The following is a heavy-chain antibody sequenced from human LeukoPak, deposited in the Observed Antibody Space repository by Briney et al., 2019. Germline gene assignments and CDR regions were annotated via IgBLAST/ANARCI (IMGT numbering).Heavy chain of an antibody. V-gene: IGHV4-59*01. Sequence: SETLSLTCTVSGGSFSDYYWSWIRQPPGKGLEWIGYIYYSGSTNYNPSLKSRVTISVDTSKNQFSLKLSSVTAADTAVYYCARNSRSSSWYSCLDYWGQGALVTVSS. CDR3: ARNSRSSSWYSCLDY. J-gene: IGHJ4*02. D-gene: IGHD6-13*01. CDR2: IYYSGST. CDR1: GGSFSDYY.